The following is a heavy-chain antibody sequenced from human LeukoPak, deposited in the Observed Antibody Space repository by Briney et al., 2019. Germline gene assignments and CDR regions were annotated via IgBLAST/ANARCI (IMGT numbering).Heavy chain of an antibody. CDR1: GFTVSSNY. CDR3: ARTVTMEWYFDL. V-gene: IGHV3-53*01. Sequence: GGSLRLSCAASGFTVSSNYMNWVRQAPGKGLEWVSVIYSGGSTYYADSVKGRFTISRDNSKNTLYLQMNSLRAEDTAVYYCARTVTMEWYFDLWGRGTLVTVSS. CDR2: IYSGGST. D-gene: IGHD4-17*01. J-gene: IGHJ2*01.